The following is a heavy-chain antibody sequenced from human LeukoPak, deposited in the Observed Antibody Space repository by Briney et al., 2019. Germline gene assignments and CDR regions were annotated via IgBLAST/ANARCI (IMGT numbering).Heavy chain of an antibody. J-gene: IGHJ5*02. CDR3: ARAPGWFDP. Sequence: KTSETLSLTCTVSGGSISSYYWSWIRQPPGKGLEWIGYIYYSGSTNYNPSLKSRVTISVDTSKNQFSLKLSSVTAADTAVYYCARAPGWFDPWGQGTLVTVSS. V-gene: IGHV4-59*01. CDR1: GGSISSYY. CDR2: IYYSGST.